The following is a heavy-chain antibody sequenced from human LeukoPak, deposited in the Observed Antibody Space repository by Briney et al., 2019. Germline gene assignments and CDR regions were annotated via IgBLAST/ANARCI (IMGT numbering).Heavy chain of an antibody. J-gene: IGHJ4*02. CDR2: INRDGTTT. Sequence: GGSLRLSCGASGFTFSSDWMHWVRQAPGKGLAWVARINRDGTTTDYADSVKGRFTISRDNAKNMLYLQMNSLRAEDTALYYCAELGYDNSYGGEDYWGQGTLVIVSS. V-gene: IGHV3-74*01. CDR3: AELGYDNSYGGEDY. D-gene: IGHD3-16*01. CDR1: GFTFSSDW.